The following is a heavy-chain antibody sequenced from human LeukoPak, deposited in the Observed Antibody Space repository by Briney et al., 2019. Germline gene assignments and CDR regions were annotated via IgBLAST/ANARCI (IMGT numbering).Heavy chain of an antibody. CDR1: GFTFTGYA. D-gene: IGHD2-15*01. V-gene: IGHV3-23*01. CDR3: AKGVVVVAASYYYMDV. Sequence: PGGSLRLSCAASGFTFTGYAMTWVRQAPGKGLEWVSTTTGRGGSSYYADSVMGRFTISRDNSKNTLFLQMNGLRAEDTAVYYCAKGVVVVAASYYYMDVWGKGTTVTVSS. J-gene: IGHJ6*03. CDR2: TTGRGGSS.